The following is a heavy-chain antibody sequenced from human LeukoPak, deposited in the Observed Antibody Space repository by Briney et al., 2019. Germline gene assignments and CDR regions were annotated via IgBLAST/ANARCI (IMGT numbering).Heavy chain of an antibody. D-gene: IGHD2-15*01. CDR2: IIPIFGTA. V-gene: IGHV1-69*13. J-gene: IGHJ4*02. CDR3: ASCSGGSCYRFDY. Sequence: SVKVSCKASGYTFTSYGISWVRQAPGQGLEWMGGIIPIFGTANYAQKFQGRVTITADESTSTAYMELSSLRSEDTAVYYCASCSGGSCYRFDYWGQGTLVTVSS. CDR1: GYTFTSYG.